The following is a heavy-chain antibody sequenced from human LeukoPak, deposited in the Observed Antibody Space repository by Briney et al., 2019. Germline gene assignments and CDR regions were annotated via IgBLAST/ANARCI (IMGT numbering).Heavy chain of an antibody. V-gene: IGHV3-23*01. CDR2: ISGNGGRT. CDR1: GFTFSSYA. Sequence: PGGSLRLSCAVSGFTFSSYAMSWVRQAPGKGLEWVSGISGNGGRTNYADSVKGRFTIPRDNSKNTLYLQMNSLRAEDTAVYYCAKEQIAVAGYYFDNWGQGTLVTVSS. J-gene: IGHJ4*02. CDR3: AKEQIAVAGYYFDN. D-gene: IGHD6-19*01.